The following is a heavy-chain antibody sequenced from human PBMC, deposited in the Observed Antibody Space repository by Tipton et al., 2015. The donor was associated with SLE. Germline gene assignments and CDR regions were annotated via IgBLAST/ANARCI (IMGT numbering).Heavy chain of an antibody. CDR3: AKGRIAAAGYYFDY. CDR2: ISWDGGST. V-gene: IGHV3-43*01. CDR1: GFTFDDYT. Sequence: SLRLSCAASGFTFDDYTMHWVRQAPGKGLEWVSLISWDGGSTYYADSVKGRFTISRDNSKNSLYLQMNSLRTEDTALYYCAKGRIAAAGYYFDYWGQGRLVTVSS. J-gene: IGHJ4*02. D-gene: IGHD6-13*01.